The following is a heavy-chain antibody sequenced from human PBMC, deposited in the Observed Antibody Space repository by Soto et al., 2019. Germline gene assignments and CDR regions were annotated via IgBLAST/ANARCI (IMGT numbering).Heavy chain of an antibody. CDR2: TKNKANSYTT. J-gene: IGHJ4*02. CDR3: TIEGAYPGPDFDY. D-gene: IGHD3-16*01. V-gene: IGHV3-72*01. CDR1: GFTFSDRY. Sequence: GGSLRLSCAASGFTFSDRYMDWVRQAPGKGLEWVGRTKNKANSYTTEYAASVKGRFTISRDDSRNSVYLQMNSLKTDDTAVYYCTIEGAYPGPDFDYWGQGTLVTVSS.